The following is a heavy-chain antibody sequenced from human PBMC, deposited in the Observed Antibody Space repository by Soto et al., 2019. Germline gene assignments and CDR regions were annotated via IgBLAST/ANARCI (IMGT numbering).Heavy chain of an antibody. CDR2: IIPIFGSA. CDR1: GGVFSSFG. J-gene: IGHJ4*02. D-gene: IGHD3-16*01. V-gene: IGHV1-69*01. Sequence: QVQLVQSGAEVKKPGSSVRVSCKSSGGVFSSFGLSWGRQAPGQGLEWIGGIIPIFGSANYAQKFQGRVTITADDSTSTVYMELSSLRSEDTALYYCARGRGNSAVITTFDYGGQGTLVTVSS. CDR3: ARGRGNSAVITTFDY.